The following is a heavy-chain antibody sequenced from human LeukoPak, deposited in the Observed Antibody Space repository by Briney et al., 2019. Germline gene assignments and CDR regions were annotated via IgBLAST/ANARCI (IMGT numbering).Heavy chain of an antibody. CDR1: GGSISSYY. V-gene: IGHV4-59*08. Sequence: SETLSLTCTVSGGSISSYYWSWIRQPPGKGLEWIGYIHYSGSTNYNPSLKSRVTISVDTSKNQFSLKLSSVTAADTAVYYCASTYYFDDSGYSRFDYWGQGTLVTVSS. J-gene: IGHJ4*02. CDR2: IHYSGST. D-gene: IGHD3-22*01. CDR3: ASTYYFDDSGYSRFDY.